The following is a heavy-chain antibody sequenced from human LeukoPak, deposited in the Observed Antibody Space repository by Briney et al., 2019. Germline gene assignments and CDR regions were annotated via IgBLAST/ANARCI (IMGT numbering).Heavy chain of an antibody. CDR1: GYTFTSYY. D-gene: IGHD3-16*02. V-gene: IGHV1-46*01. CDR2: INPSGGST. J-gene: IGHJ4*02. CDR3: ARDPGFIPRYDYVWGSYRYAKYYFDY. Sequence: ASVKVSCKASGYTFTSYYMHWVRQAPGQGLEWMGIINPSGGSTSYAQKFQGRVTMTRDMSTSTVYMELSSLRSEDTAVYYCARDPGFIPRYDYVWGSYRYAKYYFDYWGQGALVTVSS.